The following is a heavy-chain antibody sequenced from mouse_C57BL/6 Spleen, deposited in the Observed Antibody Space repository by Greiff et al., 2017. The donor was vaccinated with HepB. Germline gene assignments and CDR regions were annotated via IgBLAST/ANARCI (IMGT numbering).Heavy chain of an antibody. J-gene: IGHJ2*01. Sequence: EVQLVESGPGLVKPSQSLSLTCSVTGYSITSGYYWNWIRQFPGNKLEWMGYISYDGSNNYNPSLKNRISITRDTSKNQFFLKLNSVTTEDTATYYCARVDWDDYWGQGTTLTVSS. D-gene: IGHD4-1*01. CDR1: GYSITSGYY. V-gene: IGHV3-6*01. CDR2: ISYDGSN. CDR3: ARVDWDDY.